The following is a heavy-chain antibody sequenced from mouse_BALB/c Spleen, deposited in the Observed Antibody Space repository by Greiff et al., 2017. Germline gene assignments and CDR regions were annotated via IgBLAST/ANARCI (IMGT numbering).Heavy chain of an antibody. Sequence: QVQLQQPGAELVKPGASVKLSCKASGYTFTSYWMHWVKQRPGQGLEWIGEIDPSDSYTNYNQKFKGKATLTVDKSSSTAYMQLSSLTSEDSAVYYCARVRRGWYYAMDYWGQGTSVTVSS. CDR3: ARVRRGWYYAMDY. J-gene: IGHJ4*01. D-gene: IGHD2-14*01. CDR1: GYTFTSYW. V-gene: IGHV1-69*02. CDR2: IDPSDSYT.